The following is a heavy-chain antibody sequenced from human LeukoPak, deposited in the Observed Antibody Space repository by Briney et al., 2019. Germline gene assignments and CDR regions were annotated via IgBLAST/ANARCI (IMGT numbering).Heavy chain of an antibody. V-gene: IGHV4-30-4*01. CDR3: ARDLVGYHAFDI. Sequence: NSSETLSLTCTVSGGSISGADYYWSWIRQPPGKGLEWIGYIYYSGSTYYNPSLKSRVTISVDTSKNQFSLKLSSVTAADTAVYYCARDLVGYHAFDIWGQGTMVTVSS. J-gene: IGHJ3*02. D-gene: IGHD1-26*01. CDR1: GGSISGADYY. CDR2: IYYSGST.